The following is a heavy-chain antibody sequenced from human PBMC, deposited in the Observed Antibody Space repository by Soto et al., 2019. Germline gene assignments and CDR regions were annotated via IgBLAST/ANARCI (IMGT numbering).Heavy chain of an antibody. J-gene: IGHJ4*02. CDR3: ATGGTSSPLAD. D-gene: IGHD6-6*01. CDR1: GFPFSTYS. CDR2: ITYSGSPI. V-gene: IGHV3-48*02. Sequence: EVQLVESGGGLVQPGGSLRLSCAASGFPFSTYSMNWVRQAPGKGLEWISYITYSGSPIYYADSVKGRFTISRDNAKDSLYLQINSLRDDDTAMYYCATGGTSSPLADWGQGTLVTVSS.